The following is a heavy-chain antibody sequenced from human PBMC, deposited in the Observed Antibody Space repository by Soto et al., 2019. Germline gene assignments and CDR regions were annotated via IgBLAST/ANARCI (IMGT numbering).Heavy chain of an antibody. Sequence: QVQLVESGGGVVQPGRSLRLSCAASGFTFSNYGMHWVRQAPGKGLEWVAVISYDGGNKYYADSVKGRFTISRDNSKNTLYLQMNSLRTEDTAGYYWAKDPGGGYFDFWGQGTLVTVSS. D-gene: IGHD3-16*01. CDR2: ISYDGGNK. CDR3: AKDPGGGYFDF. V-gene: IGHV3-30*18. CDR1: GFTFSNYG. J-gene: IGHJ4*02.